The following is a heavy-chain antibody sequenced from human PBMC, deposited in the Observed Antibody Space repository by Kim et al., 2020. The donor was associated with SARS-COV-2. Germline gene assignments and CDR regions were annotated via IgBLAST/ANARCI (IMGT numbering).Heavy chain of an antibody. Sequence: ASVKVSCKASGYTFTSYAMNWVRQAPGQGLEWMGWINTNTGNPTYAQGFTGRFVFSLDTSVSTAYLQISSLKAEDTAVYYCASPLRHYYDSSGPYWYFDLWGRGPLVTVSS. D-gene: IGHD3-22*01. J-gene: IGHJ2*01. CDR3: ASPLRHYYDSSGPYWYFDL. CDR2: INTNTGNP. V-gene: IGHV7-4-1*02. CDR1: GYTFTSYA.